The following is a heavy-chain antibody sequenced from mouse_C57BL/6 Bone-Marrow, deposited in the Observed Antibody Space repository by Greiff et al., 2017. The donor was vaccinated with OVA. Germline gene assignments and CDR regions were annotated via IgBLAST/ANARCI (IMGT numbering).Heavy chain of an antibody. CDR2: IDPSDSYT. J-gene: IGHJ2*01. CDR3: ALYYSDL. D-gene: IGHD2-13*01. CDR1: GYTFTSYW. Sequence: QVQLKQPGAELVKPGASVKLSCKASGYTFTSYWMQWVKQRPGQGLEWIGAIDPSDSYTNYNQKFKGKATLTVDTSSSTAYMQLSSLTSEDSAVYYCALYYSDLGGQGTTLTVSS. V-gene: IGHV1-50*01.